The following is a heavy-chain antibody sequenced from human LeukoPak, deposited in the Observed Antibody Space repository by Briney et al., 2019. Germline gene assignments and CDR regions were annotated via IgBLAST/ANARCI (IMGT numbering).Heavy chain of an antibody. Sequence: SVKVSCKASGGTFSSYAISWVRQAPGQGLEWMGGIIPIFGTPDYAQKFQGRVTITTDESTSTAYMELSSLRSEDTAVYYCARQLRFGELQGWFDPWGQGTLVPVSS. D-gene: IGHD3-10*01. CDR3: ARQLRFGELQGWFDP. CDR2: IIPIFGTP. CDR1: GGTFSSYA. J-gene: IGHJ5*02. V-gene: IGHV1-69*05.